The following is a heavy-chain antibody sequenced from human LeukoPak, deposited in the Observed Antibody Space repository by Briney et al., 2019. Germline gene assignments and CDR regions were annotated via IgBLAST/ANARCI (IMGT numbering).Heavy chain of an antibody. J-gene: IGHJ4*02. CDR2: ISYDGSEK. D-gene: IGHD5-18*01. V-gene: IGHV3-30*03. CDR1: GFTFSSYG. CDR3: ASLGEYSYGYWYYFDY. Sequence: GGSLRLSCAASGFTFSSYGMHWVRQAPGKGLEWVAVISYDGSEKYYVDSVKGRFTISRDNAKNSLYLQMNSLRAEDTAVYYCASLGEYSYGYWYYFDYWGQGTLVTVSS.